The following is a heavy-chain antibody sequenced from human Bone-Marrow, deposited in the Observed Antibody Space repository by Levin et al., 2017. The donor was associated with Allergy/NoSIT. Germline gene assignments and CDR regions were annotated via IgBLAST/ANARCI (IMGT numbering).Heavy chain of an antibody. V-gene: IGHV3-21*06. CDR3: GGSARKYLIEPIDH. J-gene: IGHJ4*02. CDR2: VSSSGDYI. D-gene: IGHD1-14*01. Sequence: SCAASGLTFSRFYMNWVRQAPGKGLEWVSSVSSSGDYIYYADSVEGRFTISRDNVKNALYLEMNSLRAEDTAVYYCGGSARKYLIEPIDHWGQGTLVLVSS. CDR1: GLTFSRFY.